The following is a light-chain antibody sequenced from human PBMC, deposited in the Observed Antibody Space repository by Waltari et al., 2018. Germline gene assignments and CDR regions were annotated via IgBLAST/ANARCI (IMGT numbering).Light chain of an antibody. V-gene: IGKV1-39*01. CDR1: QSISSY. CDR3: QQTNSAPGT. Sequence: DIQMTQSPSSVSASVGDRVTITCRASQSISSYLNWYQQKPGKAPNFLIYTASSLQSGVPSRFSGSGSGTDFTLTISTLQPEDFATYYCQQTNSAPGTFGQGTKVEIK. J-gene: IGKJ1*01. CDR2: TAS.